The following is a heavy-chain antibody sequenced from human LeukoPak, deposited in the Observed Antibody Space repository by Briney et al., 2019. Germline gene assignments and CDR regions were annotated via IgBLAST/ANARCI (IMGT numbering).Heavy chain of an antibody. CDR2: ISSNGGST. CDR3: VKAVGPVVVPAASFY. D-gene: IGHD2-2*01. J-gene: IGHJ4*02. Sequence: GGSLRLSCSASGFTFSSYAMHWVRQAPGKGLEYVSAISSNGGSTYYADSVKGRFTISRDNFENKLYLQMSSLRVEDTAVYYCVKAVGPVVVPAASFYWGQGTLVTVSS. CDR1: GFTFSSYA. V-gene: IGHV3-64D*06.